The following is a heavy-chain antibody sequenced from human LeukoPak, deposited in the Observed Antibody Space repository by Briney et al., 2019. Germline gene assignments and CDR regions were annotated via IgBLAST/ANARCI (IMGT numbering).Heavy chain of an antibody. D-gene: IGHD3-22*01. Sequence: SETLSLTCTVSGGSISSYYWSWIRQPPGKGLEWIGYIYYSGSTNYNPSLKSRVTISVDTSKNQFSLKLSSVTAADTAVYYCARIMNSSGYWSYMDVWGKGTTVTVSS. CDR1: GGSISSYY. J-gene: IGHJ6*03. V-gene: IGHV4-59*01. CDR2: IYYSGST. CDR3: ARIMNSSGYWSYMDV.